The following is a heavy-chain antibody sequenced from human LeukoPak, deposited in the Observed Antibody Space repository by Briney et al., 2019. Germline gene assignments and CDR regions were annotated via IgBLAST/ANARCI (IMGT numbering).Heavy chain of an antibody. D-gene: IGHD3-22*01. Sequence: SETLSLICTVSGASISSSYWSWIRQPPGKGLEWIGAIYYSGSIKYNPSLKSRVTMSVDTSKIQYSLKLSSVTAEDTAIYYCARENPSGYYNRPIDYWGQGTLVTVSS. J-gene: IGHJ4*02. CDR3: ARENPSGYYNRPIDY. V-gene: IGHV4-59*01. CDR2: IYYSGSI. CDR1: GASISSSY.